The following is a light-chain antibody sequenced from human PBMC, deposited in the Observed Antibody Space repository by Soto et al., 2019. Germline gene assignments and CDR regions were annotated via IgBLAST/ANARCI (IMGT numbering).Light chain of an antibody. CDR2: MAS. CDR1: QSVSTW. V-gene: IGKV1-5*03. Sequence: DIQMTQSPSTLSASVGDRVTITCRASQSVSTWLAWYQQKPGKAPQVLISMASTLESGVPSRFSGSGSGTEFTLTISSLQAEDVAVYYCQHYYSVPLSFGGGTKVEIK. J-gene: IGKJ4*01. CDR3: QHYYSVPLS.